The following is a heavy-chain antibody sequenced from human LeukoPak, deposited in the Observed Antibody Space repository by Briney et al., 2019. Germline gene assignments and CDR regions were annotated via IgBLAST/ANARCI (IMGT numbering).Heavy chain of an antibody. D-gene: IGHD4-17*01. CDR2: IYYSGTT. Sequence: SETLSLTCTVSGGSISYYYWSWIRQSPGKGLDWIGYIYYSGTTNYNPSIKRRVTISVDTSKNQFSLQLRSVTAEDTAVYYCAREDPQTTVPEGMDVWGQGTTVTVSS. CDR3: AREDPQTTVPEGMDV. CDR1: GGSISYYY. J-gene: IGHJ6*02. V-gene: IGHV4-59*01.